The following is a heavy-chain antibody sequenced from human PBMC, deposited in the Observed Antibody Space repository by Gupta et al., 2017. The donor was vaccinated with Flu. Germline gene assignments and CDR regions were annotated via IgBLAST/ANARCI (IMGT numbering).Heavy chain of an antibody. D-gene: IGHD6-6*01. CDR3: AREYRDSSSTHHSYYYYYGMDV. CDR1: GYTFSGYY. J-gene: IGHJ6*02. Sequence: QVQLVQSGAEVKKPGASVKVSCKASGYTFSGYYMHWVRQAPGQGLEWMGWINPNSGGTNYAQKFQGRVTMTRDTSISTAYMEVSRLRSDDTAVYYCAREYRDSSSTHHSYYYYYGMDVWGQGTTVTVSS. CDR2: INPNSGGT. V-gene: IGHV1-2*02.